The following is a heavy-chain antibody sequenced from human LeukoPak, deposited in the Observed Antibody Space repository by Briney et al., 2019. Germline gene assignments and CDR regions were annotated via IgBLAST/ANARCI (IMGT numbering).Heavy chain of an antibody. CDR1: GGSISSGSYY. Sequence: SQTLSLTCTVSGGSISSGSYYWSWIRQHPGKGLEWIGYISYSGSTYYNPSLKSRVTISVDTSKNQFSLKLTSVTAADTAVYYCARAGSSSYEDAFDIWGQGTMVTVSS. CDR2: ISYSGST. CDR3: ARAGSSSYEDAFDI. D-gene: IGHD6-6*01. V-gene: IGHV4-31*03. J-gene: IGHJ3*02.